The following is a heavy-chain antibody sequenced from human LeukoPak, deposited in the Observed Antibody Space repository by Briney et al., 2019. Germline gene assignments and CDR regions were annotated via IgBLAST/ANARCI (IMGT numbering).Heavy chain of an antibody. V-gene: IGHV4-59*08. CDR3: AAHYYGSGGDY. Sequence: SETLSLTCPVSGGSISSYYWSWIRQPPGKGLEWIGYIYYSGSTNYNPSLKSRVTISVDTSKNQFSLKLSSVTAADTAVYYCAAHYYGSGGDYWGQGTLVTVSS. CDR1: GGSISSYY. D-gene: IGHD3-10*01. J-gene: IGHJ4*02. CDR2: IYYSGST.